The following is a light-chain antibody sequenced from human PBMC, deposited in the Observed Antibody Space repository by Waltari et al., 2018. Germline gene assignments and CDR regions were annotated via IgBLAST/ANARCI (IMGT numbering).Light chain of an antibody. CDR2: DVN. J-gene: IGLJ2*01. CDR1: SSDIGSYNY. Sequence: QSALTQPASVSGSPGQSITISCTGTSSDIGSYNYVSWYQQHPGKAPKLMIYDVNNRPSGVSSRFSGSKSGNTASLTISGLQAEEEADYYCSSYTTVTTVIFGGGTKLTVV. V-gene: IGLV2-14*01. CDR3: SSYTTVTTVI.